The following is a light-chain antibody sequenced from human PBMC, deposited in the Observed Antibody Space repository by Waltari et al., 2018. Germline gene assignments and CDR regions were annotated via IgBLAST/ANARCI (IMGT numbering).Light chain of an antibody. V-gene: IGKV4-1*01. Sequence: DIVMTQSPDSLAVSLGESATINCKSSQSVLYNSNNKNYLAWYQQKPGQPPKLLIYWASTRESGVPDRFSGSGSGTDFTLTVSSLQAEDVAVYYCQQYYTTPFTFGPGTKVDI. CDR3: QQYYTTPFT. CDR2: WAS. J-gene: IGKJ3*01. CDR1: QSVLYNSNNKNY.